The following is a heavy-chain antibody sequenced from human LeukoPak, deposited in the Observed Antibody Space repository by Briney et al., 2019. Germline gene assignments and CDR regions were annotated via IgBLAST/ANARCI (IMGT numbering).Heavy chain of an antibody. V-gene: IGHV3-48*03. CDR2: ISSSGSTI. CDR1: GFTFSSYE. Sequence: GGSLRLSCAASGFTFSSYEMNWVRQAPGKGLEWVSYISSSGSTIYYADSVKGRFTISRDNAKNSLYLQMNSLRAEDTAVYYCARDLLPHSSSWLVLSYYYYGMDVWGQGTTVIVSS. D-gene: IGHD6-13*01. J-gene: IGHJ6*02. CDR3: ARDLLPHSSSWLVLSYYYYGMDV.